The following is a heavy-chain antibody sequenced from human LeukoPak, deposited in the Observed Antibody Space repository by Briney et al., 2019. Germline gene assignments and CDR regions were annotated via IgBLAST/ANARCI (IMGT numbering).Heavy chain of an antibody. CDR3: ARRDFGGDLAFDI. CDR2: IYPGDSDT. D-gene: IGHD3-16*01. J-gene: IGHJ3*02. Sequence: GESLQISCQGSGYSFTSYWIGWVRQLPGKGLEWMGIIYPGDSDTRYSPSFQGQVTISADKSISTAYLQWSSLKASDTAMYYCARRDFGGDLAFDIWGQGTMVTVSS. CDR1: GYSFTSYW. V-gene: IGHV5-51*01.